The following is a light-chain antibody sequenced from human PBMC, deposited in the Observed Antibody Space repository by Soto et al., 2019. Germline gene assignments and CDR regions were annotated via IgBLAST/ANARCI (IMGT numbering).Light chain of an antibody. Sequence: EIVLTQSPATLSSSPGERATLSCRASQSIDTYLAWYQQKPGQAPRLLIYDASDRATGIPARFSGSGSGTAFTLTISGLEPEDFSLYYCQQRYNWPLTFGGGTKGDI. CDR2: DAS. CDR3: QQRYNWPLT. J-gene: IGKJ4*01. V-gene: IGKV3-11*01. CDR1: QSIDTY.